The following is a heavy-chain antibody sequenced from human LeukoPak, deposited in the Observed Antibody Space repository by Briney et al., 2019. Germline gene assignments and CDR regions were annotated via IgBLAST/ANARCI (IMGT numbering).Heavy chain of an antibody. D-gene: IGHD3-3*01. CDR1: GFTFSSYG. Sequence: GGSLRLSCAASGFTFSSYGIHWVRQAPGKVLEWVAVISYDGSDKYYADSVKGRFTISRDNSMNTLYLEMNSLRAEDTAVYYCARERERFLNLWGQGTLVTVSS. CDR2: ISYDGSDK. V-gene: IGHV3-30*04. CDR3: ARERERFLNL. J-gene: IGHJ5*02.